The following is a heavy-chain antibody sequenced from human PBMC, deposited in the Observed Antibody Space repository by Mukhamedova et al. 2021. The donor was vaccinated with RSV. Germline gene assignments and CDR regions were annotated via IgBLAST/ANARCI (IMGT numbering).Heavy chain of an antibody. V-gene: IGHV6-1*01. Sequence: RGLEWLGRTYYRSKWYNDYAASVKSRIIITPDTSENQFSLKLSSVTPEDTALYYCVRDRDGLGYWGQGTLVTVSS. D-gene: IGHD2-8*01. J-gene: IGHJ4*02. CDR2: TYYRSKWYN. CDR3: VRDRDGLGY.